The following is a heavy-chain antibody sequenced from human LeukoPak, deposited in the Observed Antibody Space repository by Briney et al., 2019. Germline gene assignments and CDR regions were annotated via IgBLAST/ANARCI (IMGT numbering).Heavy chain of an antibody. J-gene: IGHJ4*02. CDR2: IRSKAYGGTT. CDR1: GFSLGDYA. D-gene: IGHD1-26*01. CDR3: TRESGGSYFYFDY. V-gene: IGHV3-49*04. Sequence: GGSLRLSCTASGFSLGDYAMSWVRQAPGKGLEWVGFIRSKAYGGTTEYAASVKGRFTISRDDSKSIAYLQMNSLKTEDTAVYYCTRESGGSYFYFDYWGQGTLVTVSS.